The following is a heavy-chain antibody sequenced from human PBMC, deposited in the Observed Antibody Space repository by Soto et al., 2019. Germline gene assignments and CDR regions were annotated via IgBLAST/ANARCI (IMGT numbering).Heavy chain of an antibody. CDR2: INAGNGET. CDR3: ALSTTSCYSLFWFDP. J-gene: IGHJ5*02. V-gene: IGHV1-3*01. D-gene: IGHD2-2*02. Sequence: ASVKVSFKASGYTFTTYTIQWVRQAPGQRLEWMGWINAGNGETKYSQNFQGRVTITRDTSASTAYMELNSLRSEDTAVYYCALSTTSCYSLFWFDPWGQGTLVTVSS. CDR1: GYTFTTYT.